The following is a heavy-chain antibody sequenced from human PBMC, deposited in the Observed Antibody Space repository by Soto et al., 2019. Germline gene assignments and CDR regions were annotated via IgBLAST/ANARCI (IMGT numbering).Heavy chain of an antibody. CDR3: VKDAPYSSSWYYFDY. CDR1: GFTFSSYA. Sequence: PGGSLRLSCSASGFTFSSYAMHWVRQAPGKGLEYVSAISSNGGSTFYADSVKGRFTISRDNSKNTLYLQMSSLRAEDTAVYYCVKDAPYSSSWYYFDYWGQGTLVTVSS. D-gene: IGHD6-13*01. CDR2: ISSNGGST. J-gene: IGHJ4*02. V-gene: IGHV3-64D*06.